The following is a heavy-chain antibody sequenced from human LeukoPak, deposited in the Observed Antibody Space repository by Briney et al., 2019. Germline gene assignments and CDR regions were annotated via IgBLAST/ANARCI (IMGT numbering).Heavy chain of an antibody. D-gene: IGHD2-2*01. J-gene: IGHJ4*02. CDR1: GYTFTSYD. V-gene: IGHV1-8*03. Sequence: GASVKVSCKASGYTFTSYDINWVRQATGQGLEWMGWMNPNSGNTGYAQKFQGRVTITRNTSISTAYMELSSLRSEDTAVYYCARSRIYCSSTSCFRSFDYWGQGTLVTVSS. CDR2: MNPNSGNT. CDR3: ARSRIYCSSTSCFRSFDY.